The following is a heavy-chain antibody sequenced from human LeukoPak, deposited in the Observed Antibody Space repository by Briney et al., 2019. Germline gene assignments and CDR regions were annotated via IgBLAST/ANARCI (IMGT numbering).Heavy chain of an antibody. J-gene: IGHJ3*02. CDR3: AREPHSDYSDHTDSFDI. CDR2: INGDGSST. V-gene: IGHV3-74*01. Sequence: QPGGSLRLSCAASGLTFSSFWMHWVRQAPGKGLVWVSRINGDGSSTSYADFVEGRFSISRDNAQNTLYLQMHSLRAEDTALYYCAREPHSDYSDHTDSFDIWGQGTMVSVSS. D-gene: IGHD4-17*01. CDR1: GLTFSSFW.